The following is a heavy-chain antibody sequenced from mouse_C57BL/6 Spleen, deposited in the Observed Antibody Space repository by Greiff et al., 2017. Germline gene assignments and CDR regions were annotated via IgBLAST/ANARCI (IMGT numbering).Heavy chain of an antibody. CDR1: GYSITSGYY. Sequence: EVQLVESGPGLVKPSQSLSLTCSVTGYSITSGYYWNWIRQFPGNKLEWMGYISYDGSNNYNPSLKNRISITRDTSKNQFFLKLNSVTTEDTATYYCARDHYYGSSGYYAMDYWGQGTSVTVSS. D-gene: IGHD1-1*01. V-gene: IGHV3-6*01. CDR2: ISYDGSN. CDR3: ARDHYYGSSGYYAMDY. J-gene: IGHJ4*01.